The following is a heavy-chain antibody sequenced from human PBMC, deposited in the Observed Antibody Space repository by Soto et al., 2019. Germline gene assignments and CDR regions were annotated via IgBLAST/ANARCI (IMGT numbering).Heavy chain of an antibody. D-gene: IGHD6-19*01. CDR3: AKSLGGYSSGWYNDLVI. Sequence: PGGSLRLSCAASGFTFSSYDMSWVRRPPGKGLEWVSSISYSGGSTYHADSVKGRFTISRDNSKNTLYLQMSTLRAEDTAVYYCAKSLGGYSSGWYNDLVIWGQGTMVTVSS. CDR1: GFTFSSYD. J-gene: IGHJ3*02. V-gene: IGHV3-23*01. CDR2: ISYSGGST.